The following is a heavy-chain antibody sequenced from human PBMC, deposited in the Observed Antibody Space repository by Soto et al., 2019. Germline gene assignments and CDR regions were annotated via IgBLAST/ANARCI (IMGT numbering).Heavy chain of an antibody. CDR1: GGSSSRGGYY. V-gene: IGHV4-31*03. CDR3: ARVRGYWADY. D-gene: IGHD2-15*01. Sequence: SETLSLTCTVSGGSSSRGGYYWSWIRQHPGKGLEWIGYIYYSGSTYYNPSLKSRVTISVDTSKNQFSLKLSSVTAADTAVYYCARVRGYWADYWGQGTLVTVSS. J-gene: IGHJ4*02. CDR2: IYYSGST.